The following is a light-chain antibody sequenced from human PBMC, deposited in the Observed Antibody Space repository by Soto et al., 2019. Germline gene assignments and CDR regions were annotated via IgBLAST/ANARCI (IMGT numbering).Light chain of an antibody. J-gene: IGKJ1*01. CDR1: QSVSSY. CDR2: GAS. CDR3: QQYGSSGT. V-gene: IGKV3-20*01. Sequence: EIVLTQSPGTLSLSPGERATLSCRASQSVSSYLAWYQQNPGQAPRLLIYGASNRATGIPDRFSGSGSGTDFTLTISRLEPEDFAVYYCQQYGSSGTFGQGTKVDIK.